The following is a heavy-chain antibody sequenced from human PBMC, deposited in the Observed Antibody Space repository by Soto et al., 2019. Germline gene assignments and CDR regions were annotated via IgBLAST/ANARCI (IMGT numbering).Heavy chain of an antibody. CDR2: ISGSGGST. CDR1: GFTFSSYA. CDR3: ANILNWKYFDY. J-gene: IGHJ4*02. Sequence: GGSLRLSCAASGFTFSSYALSWVRQAPGKGLEWVSAISGSGGSTYYADSVKGRFTISRDNSQNTLYLQMNSLRAEDTAVYYCANILNWKYFDYWGQGTLVTVSS. V-gene: IGHV3-23*01. D-gene: IGHD1-1*01.